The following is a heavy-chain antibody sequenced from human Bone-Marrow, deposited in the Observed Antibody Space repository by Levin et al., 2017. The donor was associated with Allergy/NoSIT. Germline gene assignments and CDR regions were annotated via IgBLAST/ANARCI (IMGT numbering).Heavy chain of an antibody. D-gene: IGHD4-23*01. CDR2: IDWDDDK. CDR1: GFSLTTTGMC. J-gene: IGHJ4*02. CDR3: ARIAPGKAFDY. V-gene: IGHV2-70*01. Sequence: TLSLTCTFSGFSLTTTGMCVSWIRQPPGKALEWLAVIDWDDDKYYTTSLSTRLTISKDTSKNQVVLTMTNMDPVDTATYYCARIAPGKAFDYWGQGTQVTVSS.